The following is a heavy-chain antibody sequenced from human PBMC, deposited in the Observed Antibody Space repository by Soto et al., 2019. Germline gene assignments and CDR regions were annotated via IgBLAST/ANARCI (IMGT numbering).Heavy chain of an antibody. D-gene: IGHD3-10*01. V-gene: IGHV3-7*05. J-gene: IGHJ4*02. CDR3: LSAGSAVS. CDR1: GFTLSNYW. Sequence: EVQLVESGGGLVQPGGYLRLSCAASGFTLSNYWMTWVRQAPGKGLEWVANINYDGSEKSYVDSVKGRFTISRDNTRNSLALQMNTLRAEDTAVYYCLSAGSAVSWGQGTLVPVSS. CDR2: INYDGSEK.